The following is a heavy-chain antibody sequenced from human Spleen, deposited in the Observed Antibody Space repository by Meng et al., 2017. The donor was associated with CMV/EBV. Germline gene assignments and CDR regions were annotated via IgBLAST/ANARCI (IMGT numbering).Heavy chain of an antibody. J-gene: IGHJ4*02. D-gene: IGHD3-16*01. Sequence: QVQLVESXXGVVQLGXYLRLSCAASGFTFSSYAMHWVRQAPGKGLEWVAVISYDGSNKYYADSVKGRFTISRDNSKNTLYLQMNSLRAEDTAVYYCARDLGGVHYWGQGTLVTVSS. V-gene: IGHV3-30-3*01. CDR2: ISYDGSNK. CDR1: GFTFSSYA. CDR3: ARDLGGVHY.